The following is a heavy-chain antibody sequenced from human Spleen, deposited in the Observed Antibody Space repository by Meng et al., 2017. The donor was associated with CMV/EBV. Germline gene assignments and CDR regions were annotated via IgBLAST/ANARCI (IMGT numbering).Heavy chain of an antibody. D-gene: IGHD3-10*01. CDR1: GFTFSSYA. J-gene: IGHJ4*02. CDR3: AKDYYGSGSYFPYNNFDY. CDR2: ISGSGGST. Sequence: EVQLLESGGGLVQPGXSVRLSCAASGFTFSSYAMSWVRQAPGKGLEWVSAISGSGGSTYYADSVKGRFTISRDNSKNTLYLQMNSLRAEDTAVYYCAKDYYGSGSYFPYNNFDYWGQGTLVTVSS. V-gene: IGHV3-23*01.